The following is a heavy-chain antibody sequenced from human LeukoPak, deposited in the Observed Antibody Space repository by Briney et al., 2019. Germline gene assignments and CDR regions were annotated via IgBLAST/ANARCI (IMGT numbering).Heavy chain of an antibody. CDR2: ISGSGGST. V-gene: IGHV3-23*01. CDR1: GFTVSSNY. D-gene: IGHD1-26*01. CDR3: ASSGTKTPDAFDI. Sequence: GGSLRLSCAASGFTVSSNYMSWVRQAPGKGLEWVSAISGSGGSTYYADSVKGRFTISRDNSKNTLYLQMNSLRAEDTAVYYCASSGTKTPDAFDIWGQGTMVTVSS. J-gene: IGHJ3*02.